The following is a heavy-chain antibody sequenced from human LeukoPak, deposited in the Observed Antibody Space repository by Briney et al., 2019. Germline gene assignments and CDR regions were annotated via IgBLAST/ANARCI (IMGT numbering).Heavy chain of an antibody. Sequence: GGSLRLSCAASGFTFSSYAMHWVRQAPGKGLEWVVVMSYDGSKKYYADSVKGRFTISRDNSKNTLYLEMSSLRADDTAVYYCAKGRSSGSYCLDYWGQGTLVTVSS. CDR1: GFTFSSYA. CDR2: MSYDGSKK. J-gene: IGHJ4*02. V-gene: IGHV3-30-3*01. D-gene: IGHD1-26*01. CDR3: AKGRSSGSYCLDY.